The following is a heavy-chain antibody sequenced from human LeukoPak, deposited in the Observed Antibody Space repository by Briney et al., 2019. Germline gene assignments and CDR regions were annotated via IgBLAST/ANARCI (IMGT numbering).Heavy chain of an antibody. CDR2: ISYDGSNK. V-gene: IGHV3-30*18. D-gene: IGHD6-13*01. Sequence: PGGSLRLSCAASGFTFSSYGMHWVRQAPGKGLEWVAVISYDGSNKYYADSVKGRFTISRDNSKNTLYLQMNSLRAEDTAVYYCAKEGNSSSWVNHYYYGMDVWGQGTTVTVSS. CDR1: GFTFSSYG. CDR3: AKEGNSSSWVNHYYYGMDV. J-gene: IGHJ6*02.